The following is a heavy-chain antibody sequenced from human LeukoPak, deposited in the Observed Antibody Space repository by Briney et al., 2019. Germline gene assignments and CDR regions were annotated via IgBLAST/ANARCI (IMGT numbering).Heavy chain of an antibody. CDR2: ISGSGGST. CDR1: GFTFSSYA. CDR3: ARDAEVKWLRHYFDY. Sequence: PGGSLRLSCAASGFTFSSYAMSWVRQAPGKGLEWVSAISGSGGSTYYADSVKGRFTISGDNSKNTLYLQMNSLRAEDTAVYYCARDAEVKWLRHYFDYWGQGTLVTVSS. V-gene: IGHV3-23*01. J-gene: IGHJ4*02. D-gene: IGHD5-12*01.